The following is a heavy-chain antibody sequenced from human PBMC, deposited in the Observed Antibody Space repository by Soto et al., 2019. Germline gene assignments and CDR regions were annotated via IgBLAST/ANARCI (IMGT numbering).Heavy chain of an antibody. J-gene: IGHJ4*02. V-gene: IGHV4-59*08. D-gene: IGHD2-15*01. CDR2: IYYSGST. Sequence: PSEILSLTCTVSGGSISSYYWSWIRQPPGKGLEWIGYIYYSGSTNYNPSLKSRVTISVDTSKNQFSLKLSSVTAADTAVYYCARRYGGTFDYWGQGTLVPVSS. CDR1: GGSISSYY. CDR3: ARRYGGTFDY.